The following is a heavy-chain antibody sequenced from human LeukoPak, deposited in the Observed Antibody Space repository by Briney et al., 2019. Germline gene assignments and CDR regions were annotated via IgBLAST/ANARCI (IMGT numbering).Heavy chain of an antibody. Sequence: GGSLRLSCAASGFTFSGYWMHWVRQVPGKGLVWVSRVDSHGSRISYVDSVTGRFTISRDNAKNTLYLQMNSLRAEDTAVYYCAGGRDSTELYFDSWGQGTLVTVSS. D-gene: IGHD6-13*01. CDR2: VDSHGSRI. CDR1: GFTFSGYW. J-gene: IGHJ4*02. CDR3: AGGRDSTELYFDS. V-gene: IGHV3-74*01.